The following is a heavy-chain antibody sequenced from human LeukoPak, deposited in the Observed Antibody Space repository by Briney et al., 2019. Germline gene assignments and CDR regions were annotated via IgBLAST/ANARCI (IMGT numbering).Heavy chain of an antibody. D-gene: IGHD2-2*01. Sequence: SETLSLTCTVSGYSISSGYYWGWIRQPPGKGLEWIGSIYHSGSTYYNPSLKSRVTISVDTSKNQFSLKLSSVTAADTAVYYCARCQLNCSSTSCYVYYYYMDVWGKGTTVIVSS. CDR3: ARCQLNCSSTSCYVYYYYMDV. CDR2: IYHSGST. CDR1: GYSISSGYY. J-gene: IGHJ6*03. V-gene: IGHV4-38-2*02.